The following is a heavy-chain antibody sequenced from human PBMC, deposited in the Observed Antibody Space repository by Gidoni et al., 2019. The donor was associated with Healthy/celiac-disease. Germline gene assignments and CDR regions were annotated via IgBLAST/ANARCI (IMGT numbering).Heavy chain of an antibody. CDR2: IYYSGST. CDR1: ACSISSSSHH. CDR3: ARDSYYDFWSGGANWFDP. V-gene: IGHV4-39*07. D-gene: IGHD3-3*01. Sequence: QLQLQEPRPGLVKPSATLSLTCPVSACSISSSSHHWGWFRQPPGKGLECIGSIYYSGSTYYNPSLKSRVTISVDTSKNQFSLKLSSVTAADTAVYYCARDSYYDFWSGGANWFDPWGQGTLVTVSS. J-gene: IGHJ5*02.